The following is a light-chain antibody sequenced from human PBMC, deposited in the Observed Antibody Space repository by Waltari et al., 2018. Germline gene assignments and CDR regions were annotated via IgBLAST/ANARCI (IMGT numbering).Light chain of an antibody. CDR3: SSYISSSTLEL. Sequence: QSALTQPASVSGSPGQSITLSCTGTSGDVGAYNYVSWYQQHPGKAPKLMIFDVSNPPSGVSNRFSGSKSGNTTSLTISGLQAEDEADYYCSSYISSSTLELFGGGTSLTVL. CDR1: SGDVGAYNY. CDR2: DVS. J-gene: IGLJ2*01. V-gene: IGLV2-14*03.